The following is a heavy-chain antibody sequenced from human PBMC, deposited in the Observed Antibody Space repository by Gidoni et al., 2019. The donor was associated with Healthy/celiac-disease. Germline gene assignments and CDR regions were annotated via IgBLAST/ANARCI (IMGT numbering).Heavy chain of an antibody. D-gene: IGHD3-22*01. Sequence: VQLVESGGGVVQPGRSLRLSCAASGFTFRSYAMHWVRQAPGKGLEWVAVISYDGSNKYYADSVKGRFTISRDNSKNTLYLQMNSLRAEDTAVYYCARDPYYYDSSGYYYVRFGFFDYWGQGTLVTVSS. J-gene: IGHJ4*02. CDR1: GFTFRSYA. CDR3: ARDPYYYDSSGYYYVRFGFFDY. CDR2: ISYDGSNK. V-gene: IGHV3-30*04.